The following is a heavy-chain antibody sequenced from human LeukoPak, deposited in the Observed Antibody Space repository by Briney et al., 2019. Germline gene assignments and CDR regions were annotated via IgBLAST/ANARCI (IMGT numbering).Heavy chain of an antibody. Sequence: GGSLRLSCAASGFTFSGFAIHWVRQPPGKGLEWMAVISYDGNNKYYADSTEGRFTISRDSSKSTVYLQMNSLRAEDTAVYYCASGHDFWSPFDYWGQGTLVTVPS. CDR1: GFTFSGFA. CDR2: ISYDGNNK. J-gene: IGHJ4*02. CDR3: ASGHDFWSPFDY. V-gene: IGHV3-30-3*01. D-gene: IGHD3-3*01.